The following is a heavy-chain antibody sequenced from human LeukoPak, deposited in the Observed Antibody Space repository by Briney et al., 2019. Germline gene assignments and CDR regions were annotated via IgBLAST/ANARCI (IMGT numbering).Heavy chain of an antibody. V-gene: IGHV1-2*02. Sequence: ASVKVSCKTSGYAFTYYYIHWVRQAPGQGLEWMGWINPNSGGTNYAQKFQGRVTMTRDTSISTAYMELSRLRSDDTAVYYCARGGGGYSYGLDYWGQGTLVTVSS. CDR1: GYAFTYYY. CDR3: ARGGGGYSYGLDY. D-gene: IGHD5-18*01. J-gene: IGHJ4*02. CDR2: INPNSGGT.